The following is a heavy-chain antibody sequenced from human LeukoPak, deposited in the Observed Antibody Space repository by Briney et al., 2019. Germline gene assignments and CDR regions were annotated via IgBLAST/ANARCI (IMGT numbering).Heavy chain of an antibody. CDR1: GYTFTSYA. CDR2: INTNTGNP. V-gene: IGHV7-4-1*02. CDR3: ARRVTIFGVVNDAFDI. Sequence: ASVKVSCKASGYTFTSYAMNWVRQAPGQGLEWMGWINTNTGNPTYAQGFTGRFVFSLDTSVSTAYLQISSLKAEDTAVYYCARRVTIFGVVNDAFDIWGQGTMVTVSS. D-gene: IGHD3-3*01. J-gene: IGHJ3*02.